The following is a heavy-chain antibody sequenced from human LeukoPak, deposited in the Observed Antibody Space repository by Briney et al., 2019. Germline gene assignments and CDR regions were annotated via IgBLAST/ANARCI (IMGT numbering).Heavy chain of an antibody. J-gene: IGHJ3*02. V-gene: IGHV1-18*01. CDR1: GYTFTSYG. D-gene: IGHD2-2*01. CDR2: ISAYNGNT. Sequence: ASVKVSCKASGYTFTSYGISWVRQAPGQGLEWMGWISAYNGNTNYAQKLQGRVTVTRDTSTSTVYMELSSLRSEDTAVYYCARDQSYGFSSSDAFDIWGQGTMVTVSS. CDR3: ARDQSYGFSSSDAFDI.